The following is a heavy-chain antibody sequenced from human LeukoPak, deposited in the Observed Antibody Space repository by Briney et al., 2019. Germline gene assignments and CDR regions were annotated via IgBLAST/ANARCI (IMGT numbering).Heavy chain of an antibody. CDR2: ISAYNGNT. CDR1: GYTFTSYG. D-gene: IGHD2-15*01. V-gene: IGHV1-18*01. Sequence: ASVKVSCKASGYTFTSYGISWVRQAPGQGLEWMGWISAYNGNTNYAQKLQGRVTMTTDTSTSTAYMELRSLRSDDTAVYYCARVFPTVVVAATLFGWFDPWGQGTLVTVSS. CDR3: ARVFPTVVVAATLFGWFDP. J-gene: IGHJ5*02.